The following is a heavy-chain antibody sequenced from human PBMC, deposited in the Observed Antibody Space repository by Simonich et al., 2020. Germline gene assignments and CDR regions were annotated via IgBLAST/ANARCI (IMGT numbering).Heavy chain of an antibody. CDR2: IKHSGST. CDR1: GGSFSGYY. V-gene: IGHV4-34*01. J-gene: IGHJ3*02. D-gene: IGHD1-26*01. Sequence: QVQLQQWGAGLLKPSETLSLTCAVYGGSFSGYYWGWIRQPPGKGLEWIGEIKHSGSTNYNPALKSRVTIAVDTSKSLFALKLSTVTAADTAVYYCASPSGSYAGGHAFDIWGQGTMVTVSS. CDR3: ASPSGSYAGGHAFDI.